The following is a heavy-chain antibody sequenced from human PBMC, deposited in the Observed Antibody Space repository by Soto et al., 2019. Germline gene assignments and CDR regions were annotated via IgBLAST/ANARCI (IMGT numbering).Heavy chain of an antibody. D-gene: IGHD6-19*01. CDR3: ARDIAVAAEEVFDY. CDR2: IYYSGST. J-gene: IGHJ4*02. Sequence: SETLSLTCTVSDGSISSGDYYWSWIRQPPGKGLEWIGYIYYSGSTYYNPSLKSRVTISVDTSKNQFSLKLSSVTAADTAVYYCARDIAVAAEEVFDYWGQGTLVTVSS. V-gene: IGHV4-30-4*01. CDR1: DGSISSGDYY.